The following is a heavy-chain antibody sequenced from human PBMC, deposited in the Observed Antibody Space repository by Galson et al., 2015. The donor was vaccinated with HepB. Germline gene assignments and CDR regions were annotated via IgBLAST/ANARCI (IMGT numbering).Heavy chain of an antibody. CDR2: IWYNGSNK. CDR3: AKDHAVAD. CDR1: GFPFRSSG. J-gene: IGHJ4*02. V-gene: IGHV3-33*06. D-gene: IGHD4-23*01. Sequence: SLRLSCAGSGFPFRSSGMHWVRQAPGKGLEWVAVIWYNGSNKYYADSVKGRLTISRDNSRNTLYLEMNSLRAEDTAVYYCAKDHAVADWGQGTLVTVSS.